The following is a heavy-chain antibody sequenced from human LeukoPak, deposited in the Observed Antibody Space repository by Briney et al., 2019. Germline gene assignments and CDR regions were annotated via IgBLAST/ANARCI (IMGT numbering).Heavy chain of an antibody. D-gene: IGHD3-22*01. V-gene: IGHV4-39*07. CDR3: AREMYDSAGYRVSYFDC. Sequence: SETLSLTCSVSGGSISSTIYYWGWIRQPPGKGLEWIASMYYSGSNFYNPSLKSRVTGSVDTSKNQFSLRLSSVTAADTAVYYCAREMYDSAGYRVSYFDCWGQGILVTVSS. J-gene: IGHJ4*02. CDR1: GGSISSTIYY. CDR2: MYYSGSN.